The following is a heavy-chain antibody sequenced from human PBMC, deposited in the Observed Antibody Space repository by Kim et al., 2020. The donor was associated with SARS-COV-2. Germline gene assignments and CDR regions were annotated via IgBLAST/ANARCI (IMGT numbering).Heavy chain of an antibody. J-gene: IGHJ5*02. CDR2: INAGNGNT. CDR1: GYTFTSYA. CDR3: ARGQYCSGGSCYSPWFDP. D-gene: IGHD2-15*01. V-gene: IGHV1-3*01. Sequence: ASVKVSCKASGYTFTSYAMHWVRQAPGQRLEWMGWINAGNGNTKYSQKFQGRVTITRDTSASTAYMELSSLRSEDTAVYYCARGQYCSGGSCYSPWFDPWGQGTLVTVSS.